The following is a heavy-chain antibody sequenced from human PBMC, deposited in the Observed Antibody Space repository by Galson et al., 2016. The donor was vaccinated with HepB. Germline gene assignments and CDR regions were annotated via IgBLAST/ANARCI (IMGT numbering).Heavy chain of an antibody. CDR1: GFSFSNFA. V-gene: IGHV3-23*01. CDR2: ISGDGESI. CDR3: AFKAGDCSSGRCYSSFDY. D-gene: IGHD2-15*01. Sequence: SLRLSCAASGFSFSNFAMSWVRQAPGKGLEWVSSISGDGESIYYTDSVKGRFTVSRDNSKNTLSLRMNSLRADDTAVYYCAFKAGDCSSGRCYSSFDYWGQGTLVTVSS. J-gene: IGHJ4*02.